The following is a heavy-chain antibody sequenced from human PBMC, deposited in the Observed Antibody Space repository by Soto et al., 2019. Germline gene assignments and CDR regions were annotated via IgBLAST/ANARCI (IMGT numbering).Heavy chain of an antibody. CDR2: ITESGDST. Sequence: PGGSLRLSCAASGFTFSNYAINWVRQAPGKGLKYVSSITESGDSTYYADSVKDRFTISRDNSKSTLHLQMNSLRADDTAVYYCVKRNCGNCPWSSWGQETLVTVSS. D-gene: IGHD2-21*01. V-gene: IGHV3-23*01. CDR1: GFTFSNYA. J-gene: IGHJ4*02. CDR3: VKRNCGNCPWSS.